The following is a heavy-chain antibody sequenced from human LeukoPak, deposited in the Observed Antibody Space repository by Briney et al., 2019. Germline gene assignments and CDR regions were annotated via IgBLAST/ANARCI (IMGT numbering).Heavy chain of an antibody. CDR1: GFTFSSYG. CDR3: AKDRVPFGVVPPLD. V-gene: IGHV3-30*18. D-gene: IGHD3-3*01. Sequence: GGSLRLSCAASGFTFSSYGMHWVRQAPGKGLEWVAVISYDGSNKYYADSAKGRFTISRDNSKNTLYLQMNSLRAEDTAVYYCAKDRVPFGVVPPLDWGQGTLVTVSS. CDR2: ISYDGSNK. J-gene: IGHJ4*02.